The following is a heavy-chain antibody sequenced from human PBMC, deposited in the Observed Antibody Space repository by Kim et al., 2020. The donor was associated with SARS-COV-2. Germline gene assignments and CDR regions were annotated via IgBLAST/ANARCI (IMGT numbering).Heavy chain of an antibody. D-gene: IGHD2-2*01. CDR1: GYTFTSYA. CDR2: INTNTGNP. Sequence: ASVKVSCKASGYTFTSYAMNWVRQAPGQGLEWMGWINTNTGNPTYAQGFTGRFVFSLDTSVSTAYLQISSLKAEDTAVYYCAREVVVVPAATENWFDPWGQGTLVTVSS. CDR3: AREVVVVPAATENWFDP. V-gene: IGHV7-4-1*02. J-gene: IGHJ5*02.